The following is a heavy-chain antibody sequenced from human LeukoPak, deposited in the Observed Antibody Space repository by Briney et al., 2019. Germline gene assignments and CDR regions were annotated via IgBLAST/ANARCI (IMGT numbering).Heavy chain of an antibody. V-gene: IGHV3-74*01. Sequence: PGGSLRLSCAASGSTFSDFWMHWVRQAPGKGLVWVSRISSNGRTTDYADSVKGRFTISRDNRKNTLYLQMNSLRVEDIGVYYCVRDLGGFWGQGTLVTVSS. D-gene: IGHD3-16*01. J-gene: IGHJ4*02. CDR2: ISSNGRTT. CDR1: GSTFSDFW. CDR3: VRDLGGF.